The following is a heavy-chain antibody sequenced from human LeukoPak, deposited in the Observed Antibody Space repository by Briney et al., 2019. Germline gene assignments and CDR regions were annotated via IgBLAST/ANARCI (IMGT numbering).Heavy chain of an antibody. Sequence: GGSQRLSCAASGFTFSNYAVSWVRQAPGRGLEWVSSISGTGGSTYYADSVKGRFTISRDNSKNTLFVQMNSLRAEDTAVYYCARVRAGHYFDYWGQGTLVTVSS. D-gene: IGHD6-19*01. CDR2: ISGTGGST. CDR3: ARVRAGHYFDY. CDR1: GFTFSNYA. J-gene: IGHJ4*02. V-gene: IGHV3-23*01.